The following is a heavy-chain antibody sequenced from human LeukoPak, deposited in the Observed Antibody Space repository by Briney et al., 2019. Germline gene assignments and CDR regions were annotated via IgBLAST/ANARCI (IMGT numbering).Heavy chain of an antibody. J-gene: IGHJ4*02. CDR2: IYYSGST. CDR3: ARGLIAVPNAAHYFDY. D-gene: IGHD6-19*01. Sequence: SETLSLTCTVSGGSISSYYWSWIRQPPGKGLEWIGYIYYSGSTNYNPSLKSRVTISVDTSKNQFSLKLSSVTAADTAVYYCARGLIAVPNAAHYFDYWGQGTLVTVSS. CDR1: GGSISSYY. V-gene: IGHV4-59*01.